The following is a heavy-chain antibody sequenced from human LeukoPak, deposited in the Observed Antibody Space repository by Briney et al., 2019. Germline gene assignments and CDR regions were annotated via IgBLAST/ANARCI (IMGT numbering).Heavy chain of an antibody. J-gene: IGHJ4*02. D-gene: IGHD5-12*01. V-gene: IGHV3-53*01. Sequence: LAGGSLRLSCAASGFTVSSNYMSWVRQVPGKGLEWVSVIYSGGSTYYADSVKGRFTISRDNSKNTLYLQMNSLRAEDTAVYYCATKQWLRPLDYWGQGTLVTVSS. CDR2: IYSGGST. CDR1: GFTVSSNY. CDR3: ATKQWLRPLDY.